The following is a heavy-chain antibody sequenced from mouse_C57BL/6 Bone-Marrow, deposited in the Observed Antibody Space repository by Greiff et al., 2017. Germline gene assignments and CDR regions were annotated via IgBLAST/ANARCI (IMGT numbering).Heavy chain of an antibody. CDR2: INPGSGGT. CDR1: GYAFTNYL. Sequence: QVHVKQSGAELVRPGTSVKVSCKASGYAFTNYLIEWVKQRPGQGLEWIGVINPGSGGTNYNEKFKGKATLTADKSSSTAYMQLSILTSEDSAVYFCARKRYGSSPYYFDYWGQGTTLTVSS. V-gene: IGHV1-54*01. D-gene: IGHD1-1*01. CDR3: ARKRYGSSPYYFDY. J-gene: IGHJ2*01.